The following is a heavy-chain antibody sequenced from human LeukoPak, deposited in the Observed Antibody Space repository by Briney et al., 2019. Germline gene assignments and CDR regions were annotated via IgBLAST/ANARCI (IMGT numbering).Heavy chain of an antibody. V-gene: IGHV3-7*05. Sequence: GGSLRLSWAASGFTFSNYWMSWVSQAPGKGLELVANIKHDGSEKYYVDSVKGRFTISRDNAKNSLFLQMNNLRAEDTAVYYCATYGDYALFDLQHWGQGTLVTVSS. CDR2: IKHDGSEK. CDR1: GFTFSNYW. J-gene: IGHJ1*01. D-gene: IGHD4-17*01. CDR3: ATYGDYALFDLQH.